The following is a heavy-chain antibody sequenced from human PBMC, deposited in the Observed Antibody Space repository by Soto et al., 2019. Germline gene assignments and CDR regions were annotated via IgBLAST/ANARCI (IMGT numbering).Heavy chain of an antibody. V-gene: IGHV4-4*02. CDR3: AVVNGRYYYAMDV. CDR2: ICHSGST. CDR1: GGSISSSNW. D-gene: IGHD2-15*01. Sequence: QVQLQESGPGLVKPSGTLSLTGAVSGGSISSSNWWSWVRQPPRKGLEWIGEICHSGSTNYNPTPKGRVTISAGKAQNQFALALSPVTAADTAMYYCAVVNGRYYYAMDVWGQGTTVAVSS. J-gene: IGHJ6*02.